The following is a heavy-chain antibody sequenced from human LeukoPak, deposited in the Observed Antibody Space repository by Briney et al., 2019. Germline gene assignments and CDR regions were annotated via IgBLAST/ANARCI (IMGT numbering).Heavy chain of an antibody. Sequence: GGSLRLSCAASGFTFSDYYMSWIRQAPGKGLEWVSYISSSGSTIYYADSVKGRFTISRDNAKNSLYLQMNSLRAEDTAVYYCAKDGPPRGYCSSTSCYTRGAYFDYWGQGTLVTVSS. J-gene: IGHJ4*02. CDR3: AKDGPPRGYCSSTSCYTRGAYFDY. D-gene: IGHD2-2*02. V-gene: IGHV3-11*04. CDR2: ISSSGSTI. CDR1: GFTFSDYY.